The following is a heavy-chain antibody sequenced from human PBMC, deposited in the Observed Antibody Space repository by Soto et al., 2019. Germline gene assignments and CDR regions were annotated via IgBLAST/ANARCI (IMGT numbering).Heavy chain of an antibody. V-gene: IGHV3-30*03. Sequence: QVQLVESGGGVVQPGRSLRLSCAASGFTFSSYGMHWVRQAPGKGLEWVAVISYDGSNKYYADSVKGRFTISRDNSKNTMDVQMNSLRAEDTAVYYCAEARLVVYSSGPLGSDYWGQGTVVTVSS. CDR2: ISYDGSNK. J-gene: IGHJ4*02. D-gene: IGHD6-19*01. CDR3: AEARLVVYSSGPLGSDY. CDR1: GFTFSSYG.